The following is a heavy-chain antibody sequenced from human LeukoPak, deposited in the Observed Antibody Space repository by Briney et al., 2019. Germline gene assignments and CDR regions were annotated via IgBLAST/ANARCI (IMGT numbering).Heavy chain of an antibody. Sequence: PGGSLRLSCAASGFTFSSYAMHWVRQAPGKGLEWVAVISYDGSNKYYVDSVKGRFTISRDNSKNTLYLQMNSLRAEDTAVYYCARDRDYYDSSGYWGYFDYWGQGTLVTVSS. V-gene: IGHV3-30-3*01. CDR2: ISYDGSNK. J-gene: IGHJ4*02. D-gene: IGHD3-22*01. CDR3: ARDRDYYDSSGYWGYFDY. CDR1: GFTFSSYA.